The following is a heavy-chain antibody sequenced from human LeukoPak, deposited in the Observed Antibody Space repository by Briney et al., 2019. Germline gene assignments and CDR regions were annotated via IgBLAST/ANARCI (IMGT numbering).Heavy chain of an antibody. CDR3: ARERDGRGYPHWFDP. CDR1: GGSISSYY. V-gene: IGHV4-59*12. Sequence: SETLSLTCTVSGGSISSYYWSWIRQPPGKGLEWIGYIYYSGSTNYNPSLKSRVTISVDTSKNQFSLKLSSVTAADTAIYYCARERDGRGYPHWFDPWGQGTLVTISS. D-gene: IGHD3-22*01. J-gene: IGHJ5*02. CDR2: IYYSGST.